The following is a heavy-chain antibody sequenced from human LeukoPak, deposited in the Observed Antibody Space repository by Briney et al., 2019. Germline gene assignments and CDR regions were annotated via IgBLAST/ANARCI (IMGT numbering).Heavy chain of an antibody. CDR1: GFSYSSHW. D-gene: IGHD3-16*01. Sequence: PGGPLGLSCAGSGFSYSSHWMSWVRQAPGKGLEWVANTNDDGSEKNYVDSVKGRFTISRDNAKKSLFLQMNSLRADDTAVYFCLREEGAWGQGTLVTVSS. V-gene: IGHV3-7*01. CDR2: TNDDGSEK. CDR3: LREEGA. J-gene: IGHJ5*02.